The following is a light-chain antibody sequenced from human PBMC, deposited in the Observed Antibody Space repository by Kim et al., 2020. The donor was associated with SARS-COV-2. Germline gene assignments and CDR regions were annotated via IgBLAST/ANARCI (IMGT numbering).Light chain of an antibody. CDR2: GTS. CDR1: QGVSSGY. Sequence: PGDSATLSCRASQGVSSGYMAWYQQQPGQTPRLLIYGTSTRAAGIPGRFSVSGSGTEFTLTISRLEPDDFAVYYCQQYGSTRTWTFGQGTKVDIK. CDR3: QQYGSTRTWT. J-gene: IGKJ1*01. V-gene: IGKV3-20*01.